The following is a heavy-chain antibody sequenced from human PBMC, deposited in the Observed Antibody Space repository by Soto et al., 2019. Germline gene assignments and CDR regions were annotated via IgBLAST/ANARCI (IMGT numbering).Heavy chain of an antibody. CDR1: GYTLTELS. CDR2: FDPEDGET. J-gene: IGHJ4*02. Sequence: ASVKVSCKVSGYTLTELSMHWVRQAPGKGLEWMGGFDPEDGETIYAQKFQGRVTMTEDTSTDTAYMELSSLRSEDTAVYYCATNTYYDILTGYSFDYWGQGTLVTVSS. CDR3: ATNTYYDILTGYSFDY. V-gene: IGHV1-24*01. D-gene: IGHD3-9*01.